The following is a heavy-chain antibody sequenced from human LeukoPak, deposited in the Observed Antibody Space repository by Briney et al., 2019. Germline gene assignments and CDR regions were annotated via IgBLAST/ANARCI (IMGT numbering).Heavy chain of an antibody. CDR2: INHSGST. Sequence: SETLSLTCAVYGGSFSGYYWSWIRQPPGKGLEWIGEINHSGSTTYNPSLKSQVNISVDKSKSQFSLKLSSVTAADTAVYYCARGQAIFGVVIIGGDYFDYWGQGTLVTVSS. CDR3: ARGQAIFGVVIIGGDYFDY. J-gene: IGHJ4*02. D-gene: IGHD3-3*01. CDR1: GGSFSGYY. V-gene: IGHV4-34*01.